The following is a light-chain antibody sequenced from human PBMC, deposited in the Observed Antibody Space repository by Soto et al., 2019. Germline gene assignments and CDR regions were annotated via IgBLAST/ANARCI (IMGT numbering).Light chain of an antibody. CDR3: QQLNSYPIT. V-gene: IGKV1-9*01. J-gene: IGKJ5*01. Sequence: DIHLTQSPSFLSASVGDRVTITCRASQAIKSFLAWYQQKPGKAPNLLIYAASTLQSGVPSRFSGSGSGREFTLTINNLQPEDLATYYCQQLNSYPITSGQGTRLEIK. CDR1: QAIKSF. CDR2: AAS.